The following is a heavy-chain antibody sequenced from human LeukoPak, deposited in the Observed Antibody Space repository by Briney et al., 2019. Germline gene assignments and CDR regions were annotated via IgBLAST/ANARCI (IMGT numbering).Heavy chain of an antibody. CDR3: ARAIAVAGTQYYFDY. Sequence: SETLSLTCAVYGGSFSGYYWSWIRQPPGKGLEWIGEINHSGSTNYNPSLKSRVTISVDTSKNQFSLKLSSVTAADTAVYYCARAIAVAGTQYYFDYWGQGTLVTVSS. CDR2: INHSGST. D-gene: IGHD6-19*01. J-gene: IGHJ4*02. V-gene: IGHV4-34*01. CDR1: GGSFSGYY.